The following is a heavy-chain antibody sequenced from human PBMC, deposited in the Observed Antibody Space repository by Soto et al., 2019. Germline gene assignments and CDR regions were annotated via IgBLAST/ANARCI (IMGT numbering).Heavy chain of an antibody. J-gene: IGHJ5*02. CDR3: ALQSGGYDFWSGYSSWFDP. CDR1: GYTFTNFG. Sequence: ASVKVSCKASGYTFTNFGISWVRQAPGQGLEWMGWISAYNGNTNYAQNFQGRFTISRDNAKNSLYLQMNSLRDEDTAVYYCALQSGGYDFWSGYSSWFDPWGQGALVTVSS. CDR2: ISAYNGNT. V-gene: IGHV1-18*01. D-gene: IGHD3-3*01.